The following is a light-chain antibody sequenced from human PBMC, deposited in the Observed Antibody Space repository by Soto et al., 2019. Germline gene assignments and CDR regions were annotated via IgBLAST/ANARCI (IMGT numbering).Light chain of an antibody. V-gene: IGKV1-39*01. CDR3: QQSYATPLI. CDR2: AVS. J-gene: IGKJ3*01. CDR1: QNIEYY. Sequence: IQMTQSPLSLSASVGEKVTITCRSSQNIEYYLNWYQQKPGKAPRLLVFAVSGLQSGVPPRFSGSGSGTDFSLTIDGLQPDDFATYYCQQSYATPLIFGPGT.